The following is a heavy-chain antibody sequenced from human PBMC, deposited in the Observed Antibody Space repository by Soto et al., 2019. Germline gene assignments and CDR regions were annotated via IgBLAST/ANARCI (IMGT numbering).Heavy chain of an antibody. CDR2: ISYDGSNK. Sequence: LRLSCAASGFTFSSYGMHWVRQAPGKGLEWVAVISYDGSNKYYADSVKGRFTISRDNSKNTLYLQMNSLRAEDTAVYYCAKVGQYSSGWYCGMDVWGQGTTVTVSS. D-gene: IGHD6-19*01. V-gene: IGHV3-30*18. J-gene: IGHJ6*02. CDR1: GFTFSSYG. CDR3: AKVGQYSSGWYCGMDV.